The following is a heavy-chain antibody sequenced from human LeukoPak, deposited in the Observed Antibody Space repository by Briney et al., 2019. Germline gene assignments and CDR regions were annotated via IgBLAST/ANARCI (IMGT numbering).Heavy chain of an antibody. V-gene: IGHV1-69*05. J-gene: IGHJ6*03. Sequence: GASVKVSCKASGGTFSSYAISWVRQAPGQGLEWMGGIIPIFGTANYAQKFQGRVTITTDESTSTAYMELSSLRSENTAVYYCARGDIVATTHYYYYYMDVWGKGTTVTVSS. D-gene: IGHD5-12*01. CDR2: IIPIFGTA. CDR3: ARGDIVATTHYYYYYMDV. CDR1: GGTFSSYA.